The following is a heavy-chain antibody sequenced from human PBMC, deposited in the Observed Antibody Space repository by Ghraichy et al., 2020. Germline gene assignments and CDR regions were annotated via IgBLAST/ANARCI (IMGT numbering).Heavy chain of an antibody. CDR3: ARRSSIFYREFYFDY. CDR1: GGSISSYY. CDR2: IYYSGST. V-gene: IGHV4-59*01. Sequence: SETLSLTCTVSGGSISSYYWSWIRQPPGKGLEWIGYIYYSGSTNYNPSLKSRVTISVDTSKNQFSLKLSSVTAADTAVYYCARRSSIFYREFYFDYWGQGTLVTVSS. J-gene: IGHJ4*02. D-gene: IGHD3-3*01.